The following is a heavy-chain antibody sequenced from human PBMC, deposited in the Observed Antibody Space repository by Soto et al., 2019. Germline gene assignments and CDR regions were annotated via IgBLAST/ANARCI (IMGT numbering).Heavy chain of an antibody. Sequence: VRQAPEQGLEWMGWISAYNGTTNYAQNFQGRVTMTTDTSTSTAYMELRSLRSDDTAVYSCARGGTPIDSWGQGTLVTSPQ. CDR3: ARGGTPIDS. CDR2: ISAYNGTT. V-gene: IGHV1-18*01. D-gene: IGHD3-16*01. J-gene: IGHJ4*02.